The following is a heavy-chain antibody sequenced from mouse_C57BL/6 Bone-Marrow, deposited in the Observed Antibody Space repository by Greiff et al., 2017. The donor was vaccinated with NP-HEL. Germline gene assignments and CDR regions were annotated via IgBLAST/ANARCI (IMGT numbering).Heavy chain of an antibody. J-gene: IGHJ1*03. Sequence: EVQLQQSGPELVKPGASVKISCKASGYTFTDYYMNWVKQSPGKSLEWIGDINPNTGGTSSNQKFTGKATLTVDKSSSTAYMELRSLTSEDDEVDYCARFITTPWYFDVWGTGTTVTVSS. CDR1: GYTFTDYY. V-gene: IGHV1-26*01. CDR2: INPNTGGT. D-gene: IGHD1-1*01. CDR3: ARFITTPWYFDV.